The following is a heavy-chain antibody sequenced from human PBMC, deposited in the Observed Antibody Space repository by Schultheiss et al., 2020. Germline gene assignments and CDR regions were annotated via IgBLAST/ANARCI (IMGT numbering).Heavy chain of an antibody. CDR1: GGSISSGGYY. Sequence: SQTLSLTCTVSGGSISSGGYYWSWIRQHPGKGLEWIGYIYYSGSTYYNPSLKSRVTISVDTSRNQFSLNLSSVTAADTAVYYCARGRRGFAYYDYGMDVWGQGTTVTVS. CDR2: IYYSGST. V-gene: IGHV4-31*03. J-gene: IGHJ6*02. D-gene: IGHD3-3*01. CDR3: ARGRRGFAYYDYGMDV.